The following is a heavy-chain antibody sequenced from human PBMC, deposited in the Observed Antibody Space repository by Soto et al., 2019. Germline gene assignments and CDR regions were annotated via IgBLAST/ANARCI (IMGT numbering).Heavy chain of an antibody. J-gene: IGHJ4*02. CDR1: GGSISSYY. CDR2: IYYSGST. D-gene: IGHD4-17*01. CDR3: ARVGDYKDPHFDY. V-gene: IGHV4-59*01. Sequence: TSETLSLTCTVSGGSISSYYWSWIRQPPGKGLEWIGYIYYSGSTNYNPSLKSRVTISVDTSKNQFSLKLSSVTAADTAVYYCARVGDYKDPHFDYWGQGTLVTVSS.